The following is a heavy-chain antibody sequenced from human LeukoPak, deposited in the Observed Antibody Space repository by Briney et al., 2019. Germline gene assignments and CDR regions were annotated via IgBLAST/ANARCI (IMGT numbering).Heavy chain of an antibody. D-gene: IGHD6-13*01. CDR3: ARPSRIADAFDI. CDR1: GYSISSGYY. J-gene: IGHJ3*02. V-gene: IGHV4-38-2*01. CDR2: IYHSGST. Sequence: SETLSLTCAVSGYSISSGYYWGWIRQPPGKGLEWIGSIYHSGSTYYNPSLKSRVTISVNTSKNQFSLKLSSVTAADTAVYYCARPSRIADAFDIWGQGTMVTVSS.